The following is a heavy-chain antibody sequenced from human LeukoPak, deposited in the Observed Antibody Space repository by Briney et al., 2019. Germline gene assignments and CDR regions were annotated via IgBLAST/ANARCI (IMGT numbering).Heavy chain of an antibody. Sequence: GGSLRLSCAASGFTFSTYSMNWVRQAPGKGLEWVSSISRSGTYIYYADSVKGRFTISRDNAKNSLYLQMNSLRAEDTAVYYCARGRYCSSTSCYTGMGADFWGQGTLVTVSS. CDR1: GFTFSTYS. V-gene: IGHV3-21*01. CDR3: ARGRYCSSTSCYTGMGADF. D-gene: IGHD2-2*02. J-gene: IGHJ4*02. CDR2: ISRSGTYI.